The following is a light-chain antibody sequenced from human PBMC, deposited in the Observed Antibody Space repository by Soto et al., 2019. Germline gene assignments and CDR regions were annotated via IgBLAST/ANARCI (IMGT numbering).Light chain of an antibody. CDR3: QQYVSTRWT. CDR2: GAS. Sequence: EIVLTQSPGTLSLSPGERATLSCRASQSVSSSYLAWYQQKPGQAPRLIIYGASSRATGIPDRFSGSGSGTDFTLTISRLEPEDFAVYYCQQYVSTRWTFGQGTKVEIK. J-gene: IGKJ1*01. CDR1: QSVSSSY. V-gene: IGKV3-20*01.